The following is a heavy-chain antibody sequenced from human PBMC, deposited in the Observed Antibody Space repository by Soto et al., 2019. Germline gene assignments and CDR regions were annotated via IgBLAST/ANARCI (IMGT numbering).Heavy chain of an antibody. D-gene: IGHD3-16*01. CDR2: IYYSGTT. CDR1: GGSISSSSGY. V-gene: IGHV4-39*01. CDR3: ARPRGGYLGAFDI. J-gene: IGHJ3*02. Sequence: QLQLQESGPGLVKPSETLSLTCTVSGGSISSSSGYWGWIRQPPGKGLEWIGSIYYSGTTYYNPSLKSRFTISVDTSKNQFSLKLSSVTAADTAVYYCARPRGGYLGAFDIWGQGTMVTVSS.